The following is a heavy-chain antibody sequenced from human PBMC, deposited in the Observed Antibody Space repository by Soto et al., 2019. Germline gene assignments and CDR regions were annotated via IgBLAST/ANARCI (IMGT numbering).Heavy chain of an antibody. CDR1: GFTFSDYY. CDR2: ISSSGTTK. D-gene: IGHD3-16*01. Sequence: QVQLVESGGGLVKPGGCLMLSCGVSGFTFSDYYMSWIRQAPGKGLEWVSYISSSGTTKYHADSVKGRFIISRDDAKNSLFLQINSLRPDDTAVYYCARGDIRGGDYCDYWGQGTLVTVSS. CDR3: ARGDIRGGDYCDY. J-gene: IGHJ4*02. V-gene: IGHV3-11*01.